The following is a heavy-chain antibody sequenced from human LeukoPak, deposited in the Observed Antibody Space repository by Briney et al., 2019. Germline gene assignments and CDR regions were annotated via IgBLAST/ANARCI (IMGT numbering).Heavy chain of an antibody. CDR1: GYSLTEFS. V-gene: IGHV1-24*01. D-gene: IGHD7-27*01. CDR2: FDPEDGET. J-gene: IGHJ6*02. CDR3: ATASNWDRPPYYYYGMDV. Sequence: ASVKVSCKVSGYSLTEFSMHWVRQAPGKGLEWMGGFDPEDGETIYAQKFQGRVTMTEDTSTDAAYMELSSLSSEDTAVYYCATASNWDRPPYYYYGMDVWGQGTTVTVSS.